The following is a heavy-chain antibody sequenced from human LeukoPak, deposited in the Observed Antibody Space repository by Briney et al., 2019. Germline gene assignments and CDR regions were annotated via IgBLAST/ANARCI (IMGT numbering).Heavy chain of an antibody. CDR3: ARDLGGAAGTRYFDY. D-gene: IGHD6-13*01. CDR2: IIPIFGTA. CDR1: GGTFSSYA. V-gene: IGHV1-69*13. Sequence: ASVTVSCKASGGTFSSYAISWVRQAPGQGLEWMGGIIPIFGTANYAQKFQGRVTITADESTSTAYMELSSLRSEDTAVYYCARDLGGAAGTRYFDYWGQGTLVTVSS. J-gene: IGHJ4*02.